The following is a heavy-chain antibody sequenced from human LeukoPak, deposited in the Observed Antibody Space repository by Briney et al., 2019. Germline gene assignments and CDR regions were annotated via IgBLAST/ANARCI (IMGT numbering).Heavy chain of an antibody. CDR2: IYYSGST. CDR3: ARGDYSNYYYGMDV. Sequence: PSETLSLTCTVSGGSISSYYWSWIRQPPGKGLEWIGYIYYSGSTNYNPSLKSRVTISVDTSKNQFSLKLSCVTAADTAVYYCARGDYSNYYYGMDVWGQGTTVTVSS. D-gene: IGHD2-21*01. CDR1: GGSISSYY. J-gene: IGHJ6*02. V-gene: IGHV4-59*01.